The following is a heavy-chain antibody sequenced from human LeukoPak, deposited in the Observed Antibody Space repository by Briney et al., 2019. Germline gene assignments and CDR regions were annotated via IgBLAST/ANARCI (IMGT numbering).Heavy chain of an antibody. CDR3: ARADSSGYPAAP. V-gene: IGHV1-69*04. D-gene: IGHD3-22*01. CDR1: GAPFRNYA. CDR2: IDPFLDMT. J-gene: IGHJ5*02. Sequence: SVKVSCKASGAPFRNYALTWVRQAPGQGLEWMGRIDPFLDMTDYAQKFQGRVSFSADKSTSTAYMEVTSLRSDDTAVYYCARADSSGYPAAPWGQGTLVTVSS.